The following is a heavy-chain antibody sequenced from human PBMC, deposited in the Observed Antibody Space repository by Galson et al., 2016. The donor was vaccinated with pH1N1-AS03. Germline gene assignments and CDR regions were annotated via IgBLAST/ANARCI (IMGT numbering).Heavy chain of an antibody. CDR3: ARDRDTTMITLDYYYYYMDV. J-gene: IGHJ6*03. CDR1: GGPFSSYG. D-gene: IGHD5-18*01. V-gene: IGHV1-69*06. CDR2: ILPIFGST. Sequence: SVKVSCKVSGGPFSSYGINWVRQAPGQGLEWMGRILPIFGSTNYAQRFQGRVTATADNSTGTAYLDLSSLRSEDTAVYYCARDRDTTMITLDYYYYYMDVWGKGTTVTVSS.